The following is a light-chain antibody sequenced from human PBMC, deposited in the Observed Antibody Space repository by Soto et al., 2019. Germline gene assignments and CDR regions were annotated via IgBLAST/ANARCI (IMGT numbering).Light chain of an antibody. CDR2: GAS. J-gene: IGKJ1*01. CDR1: QSVISTY. Sequence: EIVLTQSPGTLSLSPGERATLSCRASQSVISTYLAWYQQKPGQAPRLLIYGASSSATRIPDRISGSGSGTDFTITISRLEPEDFAVYYCQQYRDSLGTFGQGTKVEIK. CDR3: QQYRDSLGT. V-gene: IGKV3-20*01.